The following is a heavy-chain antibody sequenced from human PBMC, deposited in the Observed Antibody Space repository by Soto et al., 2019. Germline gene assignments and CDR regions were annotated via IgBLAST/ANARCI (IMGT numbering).Heavy chain of an antibody. CDR3: THCSGESCHGGYFGMDV. Sequence: GGSLRLSCAGSGFTFSGYWMHWVRQSPGKGLVWVSRINSDGTTTAYAVSVKGRFTISRDNSKNTLYLQMSSLRAEDTAVYYCTHCSGESCHGGYFGMDVWGQGTTVTVSS. CDR1: GFTFSGYW. CDR2: INSDGTTT. D-gene: IGHD2-15*01. J-gene: IGHJ6*02. V-gene: IGHV3-74*01.